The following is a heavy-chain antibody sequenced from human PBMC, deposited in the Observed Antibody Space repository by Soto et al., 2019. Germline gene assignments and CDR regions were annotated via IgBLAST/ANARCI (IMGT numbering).Heavy chain of an antibody. J-gene: IGHJ5*01. CDR1: GGSVRAPDW. CDR2: VHISGHS. CDR3: ARVRQGCSANNCYFDP. Sequence: SETLSLTCTLSGGSVRAPDWWNWVRQSPDKGLEWIAEVHISGHSNHNPSLRSRVSVSIDSSKNQFYLNLNSVTAADTAIYYCARVRQGCSANNCYFDPWGQGTQVTAPQ. V-gene: IGHV4-4*02. D-gene: IGHD1-1*01.